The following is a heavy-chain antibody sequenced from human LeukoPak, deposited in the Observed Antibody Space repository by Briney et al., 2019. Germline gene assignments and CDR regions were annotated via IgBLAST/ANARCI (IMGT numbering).Heavy chain of an antibody. V-gene: IGHV3-15*01. CDR3: TNNVVVVASTGFDY. Sequence: GGSLRLSCAASGFTFTNAWMSWVRQAPGKGLEWVGRIKSKTDGGTTDYAAPVKGRFTISRDDSKNTLYLQMNSLETEDTAVYYCTNNVVVVASTGFDYWGQGTLVTVSS. CDR2: IKSKTDGGTT. CDR1: GFTFTNAW. D-gene: IGHD2-15*01. J-gene: IGHJ4*02.